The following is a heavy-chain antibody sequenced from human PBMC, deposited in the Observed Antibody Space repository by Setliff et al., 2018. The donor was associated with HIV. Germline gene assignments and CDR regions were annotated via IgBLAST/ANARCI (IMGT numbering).Heavy chain of an antibody. V-gene: IGHV1-2*02. D-gene: IGHD4-17*01. Sequence: ASVKVSCKASGGAFSSYALSWVRQAPGQGLEWMGWINCNSGGTYYAQNFQGRVTMTRDTSINTAYMELSRLRSDDTAVYYCARDDHGDPFDYWGQGTLVTVS. CDR1: GGAFSSYA. CDR3: ARDDHGDPFDY. CDR2: INCNSGGT. J-gene: IGHJ4*02.